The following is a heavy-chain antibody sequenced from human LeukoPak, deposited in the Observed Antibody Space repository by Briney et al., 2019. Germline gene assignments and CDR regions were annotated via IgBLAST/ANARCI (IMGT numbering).Heavy chain of an antibody. D-gene: IGHD2-2*01. V-gene: IGHV7-4-1*02. Sequence: ASVKVSCKASGYTFTSHAMNWVRQAPGQELEWMGWINTNTGNPTYAQGFTGRFVFSLDTSVSTAYLQISSLKAEDTAVYFCAKQGPGHCGSTSCYGVDYWGQGTLVTVSS. CDR2: INTNTGNP. CDR1: GYTFTSHA. J-gene: IGHJ4*02. CDR3: AKQGPGHCGSTSCYGVDY.